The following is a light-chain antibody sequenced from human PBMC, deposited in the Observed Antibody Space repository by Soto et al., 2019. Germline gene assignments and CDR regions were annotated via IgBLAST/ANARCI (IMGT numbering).Light chain of an antibody. CDR2: GAS. CDR3: QQYGSSPPT. V-gene: IGKV3-20*01. CDR1: QSVSSSY. Sequence: EIVLTQSPGTLSLSPGERATLSCRASQSVSSSYLAWYQQKPGQAPRLLIYGASSRATGIPDRFSGSGSGTDFPLTISRLEPEDFAVYYCQQYGSSPPTFGPGTNVDIK. J-gene: IGKJ3*01.